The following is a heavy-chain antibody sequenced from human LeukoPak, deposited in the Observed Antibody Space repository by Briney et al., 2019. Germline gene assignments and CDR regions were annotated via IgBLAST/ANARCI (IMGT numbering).Heavy chain of an antibody. CDR3: ARVQKNTSGWPYYFDY. Sequence: PSETLSLTCTVSGGSISNYYWSWIRQPPGKGLECFGYIYYSGSTNYSPSLKSRVTISVDTSKNQFSLKLSSVTAADTAVYYCARVQKNTSGWPYYFDYWGQGTLVTVSS. J-gene: IGHJ4*02. CDR1: GGSISNYY. CDR2: IYYSGST. D-gene: IGHD6-19*01. V-gene: IGHV4-59*01.